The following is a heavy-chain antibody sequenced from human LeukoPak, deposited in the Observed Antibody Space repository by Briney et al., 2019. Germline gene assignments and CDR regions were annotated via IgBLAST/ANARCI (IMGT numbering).Heavy chain of an antibody. CDR2: ISGSAGST. CDR3: AIDQRTSSIKGAFDI. CDR1: GFTFSSYA. D-gene: IGHD2-2*01. Sequence: GGSLRLSCAASGFTFSSYAMSWVRQAPGKGLEWVSAISGSAGSTYYADSVKGRFTISRDNSKNTLYLQMNSLRAEDTAVYYCAIDQRTSSIKGAFDIWGQGTMVTVSS. V-gene: IGHV3-23*01. J-gene: IGHJ3*02.